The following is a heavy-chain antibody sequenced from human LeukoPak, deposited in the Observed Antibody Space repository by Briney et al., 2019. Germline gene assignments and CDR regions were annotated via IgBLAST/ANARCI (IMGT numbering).Heavy chain of an antibody. CDR3: ARRSGSYDY. CDR1: GFTFSNAW. J-gene: IGHJ4*02. D-gene: IGHD1-26*01. CDR2: ISGRGDYL. Sequence: GGSLRLSCAASGFTFSNAWMSWVRQAPGRGLEWVASISGRGDYLYYADSVQGRFTISRDNAKNSVFLQMNSLRADDTAVYYCARRSGSYDYWGQGTPVIVSS. V-gene: IGHV3-21*01.